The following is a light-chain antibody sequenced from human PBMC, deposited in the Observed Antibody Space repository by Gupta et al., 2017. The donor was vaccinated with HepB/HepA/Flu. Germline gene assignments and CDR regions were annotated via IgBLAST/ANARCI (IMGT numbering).Light chain of an antibody. J-gene: IGLJ3*02. CDR1: RSDVGVY. V-gene: IGLV2-14*01. Sequence: QSALTQPASVSGSPGQSITMSCTGIRSDVGVYVSWYQQHPGKSPKLMIYHVSIRPSGISDRFSGSKSGNTASLTISGLQAEDEADYYCSSYTDSSTWLCGGGTKV. CDR3: SSYTDSSTWL. CDR2: HVS.